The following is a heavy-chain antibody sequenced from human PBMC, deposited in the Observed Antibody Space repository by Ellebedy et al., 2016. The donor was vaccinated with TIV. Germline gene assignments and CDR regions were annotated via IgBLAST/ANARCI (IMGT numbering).Heavy chain of an antibody. D-gene: IGHD4-17*01. CDR3: ARHMTTVTTALGY. J-gene: IGHJ4*02. CDR1: GYTFTSYA. V-gene: IGHV1-3*01. Sequence: ASVKVSCKASGYTFTSYAMHWVRQAPGQRLEWMGWINAGNGNTKYSQKFQGRVTITRDTSASTAYMELSSLRSEDTAVYYCARHMTTVTTALGYWGQGTLVTVSS. CDR2: INAGNGNT.